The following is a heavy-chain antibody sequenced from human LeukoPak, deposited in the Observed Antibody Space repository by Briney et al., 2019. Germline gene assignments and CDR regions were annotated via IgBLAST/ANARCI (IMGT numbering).Heavy chain of an antibody. CDR1: GFTFSIYG. Sequence: PGGSLRLSCAASGFTFSIYGIHWVRQAPGKGLEWVAFISYDGSNKYYADSVKGRFTISRDNSKNTLYLQMNSLKTEDTAVYYCTTDGGIGPRPIFDYWGQGSLVTVSS. D-gene: IGHD6-6*01. CDR3: TTDGGIGPRPIFDY. CDR2: ISYDGSNK. J-gene: IGHJ4*02. V-gene: IGHV3-30*03.